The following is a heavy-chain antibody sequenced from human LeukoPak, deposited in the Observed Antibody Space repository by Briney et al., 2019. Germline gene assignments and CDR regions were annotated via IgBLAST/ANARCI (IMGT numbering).Heavy chain of an antibody. V-gene: IGHV4-59*08. Sequence: SETLSLTCTVSSGSITRDYWSWVRQPPGRGLEWIGDIYYSGSTNYNPSLNSRVTISVDASKNQFSLKLSSVTAADTAVYYCAGGDYYDSSGYPRDFDYWGQGTLVTVSS. CDR3: AGGDYYDSSGYPRDFDY. J-gene: IGHJ4*02. D-gene: IGHD3-22*01. CDR2: IYYSGST. CDR1: SGSITRDY.